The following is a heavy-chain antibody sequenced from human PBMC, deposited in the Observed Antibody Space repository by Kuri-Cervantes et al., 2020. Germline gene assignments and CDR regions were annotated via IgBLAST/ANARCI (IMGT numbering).Heavy chain of an antibody. CDR3: AHSSSWTGWFDP. V-gene: IGHV2-5*01. CDR2: IYWNDDK. D-gene: IGHD6-13*01. Sequence: IRQPPGKALEWLALIYWNDDKHYSPSLKSRLTITKDTSKNQVVLTMTNMDPVDTGTYFCAHSSSWTGWFDPWGQGTLVTVSS. J-gene: IGHJ5*02.